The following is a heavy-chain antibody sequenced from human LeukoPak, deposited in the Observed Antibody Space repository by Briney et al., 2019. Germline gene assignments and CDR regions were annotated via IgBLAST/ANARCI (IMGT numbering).Heavy chain of an antibody. CDR1: GFTFERVM. CDR2: MNPDGRYI. D-gene: IGHD1-26*01. J-gene: IGHJ4*02. V-gene: IGHV3-74*01. Sequence: GGSLTLSCAASGFTFERVMMQGVHQTPGKRLVWVSRMNPDGRYILYVDSLQGRFTTTRETAKSTLFVQMNSMRVEYTAIYFCERGATFGGEMEDWGTGALVTVSS. CDR3: ERGATFGGEMED.